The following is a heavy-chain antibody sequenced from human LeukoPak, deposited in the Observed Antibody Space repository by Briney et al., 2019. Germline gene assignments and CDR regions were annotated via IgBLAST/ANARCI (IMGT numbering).Heavy chain of an antibody. CDR1: GFTFSSYA. Sequence: GGSLRLSCAASGFTFSSYAMTWVRQAPGKGLEWVSVIYSGGSTDYADSVKGRFTISRDNLKNTLYLQMNSLRAEDTAVYYCARGPAGYNWGQGTLVTFSS. CDR3: ARGPAGYN. D-gene: IGHD1-1*01. CDR2: IYSGGST. V-gene: IGHV3-53*01. J-gene: IGHJ4*02.